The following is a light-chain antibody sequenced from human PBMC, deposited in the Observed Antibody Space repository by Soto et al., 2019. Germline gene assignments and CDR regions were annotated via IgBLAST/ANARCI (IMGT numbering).Light chain of an antibody. J-gene: IGKJ1*01. V-gene: IGKV3-20*01. Sequence: EIVLTQSPGTLSLSPGERATLSCRASQSISNSYLAWYQQKPGQAPGLLIYDASRRATGIPDRFSGSGSGTDFTLTISRLEPEDFAVYYCQQYSNSPEWTFGQGTKVEIK. CDR2: DAS. CDR1: QSISNSY. CDR3: QQYSNSPEWT.